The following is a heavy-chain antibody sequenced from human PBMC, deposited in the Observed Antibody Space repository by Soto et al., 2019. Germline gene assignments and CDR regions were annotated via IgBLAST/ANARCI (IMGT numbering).Heavy chain of an antibody. CDR1: GFTFSSYW. J-gene: IGHJ4*02. CDR2: INPDGSAT. CDR3: GRGGSDSPMAPGY. Sequence: LSCAASGFTFSSYWMHWVRQAPGKGLVWVSRINPDGSATNYADSVKGRFTISRDNAKNTLYLQMNSLRAEDTAVFYCGRGGSDSPMAPGYWGQGXLVTVSS. V-gene: IGHV3-74*01. D-gene: IGHD5-18*01.